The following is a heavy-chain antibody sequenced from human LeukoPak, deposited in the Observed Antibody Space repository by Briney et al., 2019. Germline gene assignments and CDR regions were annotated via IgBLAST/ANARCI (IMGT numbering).Heavy chain of an antibody. CDR3: ARDPNDYGDYASLDY. D-gene: IGHD4-17*01. CDR1: GFTFSSYS. V-gene: IGHV3-48*02. J-gene: IGHJ4*02. Sequence: GGSLRLSCAASGFTFSSYSMNWVRQAPGKGLEWVSYISSSSSTIYYADSVKGRFTISRDNAKSSLYLQMNSLRDEDTAVYYCARDPNDYGDYASLDYWGQGTLVTVSS. CDR2: ISSSSSTI.